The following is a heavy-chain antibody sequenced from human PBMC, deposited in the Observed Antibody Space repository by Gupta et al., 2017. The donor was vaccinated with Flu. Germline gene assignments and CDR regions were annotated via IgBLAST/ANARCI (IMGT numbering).Heavy chain of an antibody. Sequence: GKGLEWVALIWNDGSNKYHVDSVKGRFTISRDNSKSTLYLQMNSLRDEDTAVYYCARNGDCTSTSCSFYMDVWGKWTTVTVSS. CDR2: IWNDGSNK. J-gene: IGHJ6*03. CDR3: ARNGDCTSTSCSFYMDV. V-gene: IGHV3-33*01. D-gene: IGHD2-2*01.